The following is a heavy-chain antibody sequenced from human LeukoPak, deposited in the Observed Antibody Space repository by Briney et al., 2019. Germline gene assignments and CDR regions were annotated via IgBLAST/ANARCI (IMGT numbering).Heavy chain of an antibody. CDR1: GGTFSSYA. Sequence: ASVKVSCKASGGTFSSYAISWVRQAPGQGLEWMGWINPSSGGTDYAQRFQGRVTVTRDTSISTAYMELSRLTSDDTAFYYCVRDRGCNSTSCYALDYWGQGTLVTVSS. J-gene: IGHJ4*02. CDR3: VRDRGCNSTSCYALDY. V-gene: IGHV1-2*02. CDR2: INPSSGGT. D-gene: IGHD2-2*01.